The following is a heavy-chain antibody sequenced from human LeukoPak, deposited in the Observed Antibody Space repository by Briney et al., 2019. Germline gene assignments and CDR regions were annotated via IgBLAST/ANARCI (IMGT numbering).Heavy chain of an antibody. CDR3: AREEAAAGRIIDY. D-gene: IGHD6-13*01. V-gene: IGHV3-48*03. CDR1: GLTFSSYE. CDR2: ISSSGSTI. J-gene: IGHJ4*02. Sequence: GGSLRLSCAASGLTFSSYEMNWVRQAPGKGLEWVSYISSSGSTIYYADSVKGRFTISRDNAKNSLYLQMNSLRAEDTAVYYCAREEAAAGRIIDYWGQGTLVTVSS.